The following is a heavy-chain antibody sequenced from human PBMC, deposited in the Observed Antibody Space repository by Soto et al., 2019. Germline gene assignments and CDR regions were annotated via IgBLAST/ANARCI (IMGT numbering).Heavy chain of an antibody. D-gene: IGHD5-18*01. Sequence: ASVKVSCKASGCTFSSYAISCVRQAPGQVLEWMGGIIPIFGTANYAQKFQGRVTITADESTSTAYMELSSLRSEDTAVYYCARAPRGYSYSYYFDYWGQGTLVTVSS. CDR3: ARAPRGYSYSYYFDY. J-gene: IGHJ4*02. CDR1: GCTFSSYA. CDR2: IIPIFGTA. V-gene: IGHV1-69*13.